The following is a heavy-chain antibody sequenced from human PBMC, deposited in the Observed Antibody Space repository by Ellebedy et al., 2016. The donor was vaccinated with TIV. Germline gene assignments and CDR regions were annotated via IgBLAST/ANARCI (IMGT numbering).Heavy chain of an antibody. CDR1: GGSISSYY. Sequence: SETLSLTXTVSGGSISSYYWTWIRQPPGKGLEWIGYVHHSGSTIHNPSLKSRVTLSVETSKNQFSLKVSSVTAADTAVYYCARVAASTTNYFDYWGQGTRVTVSS. CDR3: ARVAASTTNYFDY. V-gene: IGHV4-59*08. CDR2: VHHSGST. D-gene: IGHD1-26*01. J-gene: IGHJ4*02.